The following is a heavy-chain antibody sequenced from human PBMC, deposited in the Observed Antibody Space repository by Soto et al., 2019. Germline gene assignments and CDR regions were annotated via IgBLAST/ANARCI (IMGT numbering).Heavy chain of an antibody. J-gene: IGHJ5*02. V-gene: IGHV4-39*01. Sequence: PSETLSLTCTVSGGSISSSSYYWGWIRQPPAKGLEWIGSIYYSGSTYYNPSLKSRVTISVDTSKNQFSLKLSSVTAADTAVYYCAGEINWFDPWGQGTLVTVSS. CDR1: GGSISSSSYY. CDR3: AGEINWFDP. D-gene: IGHD3-10*01. CDR2: IYYSGST.